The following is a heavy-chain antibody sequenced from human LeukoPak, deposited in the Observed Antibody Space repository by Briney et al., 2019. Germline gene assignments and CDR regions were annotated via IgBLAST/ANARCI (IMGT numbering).Heavy chain of an antibody. D-gene: IGHD3-10*01. CDR3: ARPPMVRGVIITGDDVFDI. Sequence: PGGSLRLPCAASGFTFSGYGMHWVRQAPGKGLEWVAVIWYDGSNKYYADSVKGRFTISRDNSKNTLYLQMNSLKAEDTAVYYCARPPMVRGVIITGDDVFDIWGQGTMVTVSS. V-gene: IGHV3-33*01. J-gene: IGHJ3*02. CDR2: IWYDGSNK. CDR1: GFTFSGYG.